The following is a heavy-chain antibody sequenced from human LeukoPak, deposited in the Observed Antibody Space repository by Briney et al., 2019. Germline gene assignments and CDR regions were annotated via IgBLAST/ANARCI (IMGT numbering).Heavy chain of an antibody. CDR3: AKGAVRIYGDC. V-gene: IGHV3-23*01. Sequence: GGSPRVSCAASGVTFSNYAMTWVRQAPGKGLEWVSSFSSNGGSTYFPASVKGRFPTSRAISKTTLYLKMKSLRADDTAVYYGAKGAVRIYGDCWGRGTLVTVSS. CDR1: GVTFSNYA. CDR2: FSSNGGST. J-gene: IGHJ4*02. D-gene: IGHD2/OR15-2a*01.